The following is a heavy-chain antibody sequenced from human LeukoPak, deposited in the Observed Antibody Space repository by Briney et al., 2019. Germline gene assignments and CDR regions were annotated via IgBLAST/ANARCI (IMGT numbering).Heavy chain of an antibody. J-gene: IGHJ4*02. CDR1: GGSISSGGYS. Sequence: SETLSLTCAVSGGSISSGGYSWSWIRQPPGKGLEWIGYIYYSGSTNYNPSLKSRVTISVDTSKNQFSLKLSSVTAADTAVYYCARSNYDSSGYYSSFDYWGQGTLVTVSS. D-gene: IGHD3-22*01. CDR2: IYYSGST. CDR3: ARSNYDSSGYYSSFDY. V-gene: IGHV4-61*08.